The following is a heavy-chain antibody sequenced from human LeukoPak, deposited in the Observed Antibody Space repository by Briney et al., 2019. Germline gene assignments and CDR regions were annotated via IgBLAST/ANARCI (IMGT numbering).Heavy chain of an antibody. J-gene: IGHJ5*02. CDR2: ISAYNGNT. Sequence: ASVKVSCKASGYTFTSYGISWVRQAPGQGLEWMGWISAYNGNTNYAQKLQGRVTMTTDTSTSTVYMELRSLRSDDTAVYYCARDEARYSSGYYPNWFDPWGQGTLVTVSS. CDR3: ARDEARYSSGYYPNWFDP. CDR1: GYTFTSYG. D-gene: IGHD3-22*01. V-gene: IGHV1-18*01.